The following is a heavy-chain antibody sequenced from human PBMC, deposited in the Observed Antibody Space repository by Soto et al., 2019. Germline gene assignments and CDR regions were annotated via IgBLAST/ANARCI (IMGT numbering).Heavy chain of an antibody. J-gene: IGHJ6*03. Sequence: SGESLKISCKGSGYSFTSYWIGWVRQMPGKGLEWMGIIYPGDSDTRYSPSFQGQVTISADKSISTAYLQWSSLKASDTAMYYCARYPEVYCSGGSCYYYYYMDVWGKGTTVTVSS. CDR1: GYSFTSYW. V-gene: IGHV5-51*01. CDR2: IYPGDSDT. CDR3: ARYPEVYCSGGSCYYYYYMDV. D-gene: IGHD2-15*01.